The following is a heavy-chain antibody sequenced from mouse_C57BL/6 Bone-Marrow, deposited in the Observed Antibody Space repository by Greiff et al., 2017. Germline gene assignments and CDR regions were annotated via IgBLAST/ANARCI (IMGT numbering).Heavy chain of an antibody. Sequence: QLQQPGAELVKPGASVKLSCKASGYTFTSYWMHWVKQRPGRGLEWIGRIDPNSGGTKYNEKFKSKATLTVDKPSSTAYMQLSSLTSEDSAVYYCARYGSSYVWYFDVWGTGTTVTVSS. CDR2: IDPNSGGT. D-gene: IGHD1-1*01. CDR3: ARYGSSYVWYFDV. J-gene: IGHJ1*03. CDR1: GYTFTSYW. V-gene: IGHV1-72*01.